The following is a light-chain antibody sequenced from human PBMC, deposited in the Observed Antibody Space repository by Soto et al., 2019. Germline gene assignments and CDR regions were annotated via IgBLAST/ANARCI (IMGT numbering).Light chain of an antibody. CDR1: QSVGSNF. CDR2: GAS. V-gene: IGKV3-20*01. CDR3: QQYGSSGT. Sequence: EIVLTQSPGTLSLSPGERATLSCIAGQSVGSNFLAWYQQKPGQAPRLLIYGASNRATGIPDRFSGSGSGTDFTLTISRLEPEDFAVYYCQQYGSSGTFGQGTKVDIK. J-gene: IGKJ1*01.